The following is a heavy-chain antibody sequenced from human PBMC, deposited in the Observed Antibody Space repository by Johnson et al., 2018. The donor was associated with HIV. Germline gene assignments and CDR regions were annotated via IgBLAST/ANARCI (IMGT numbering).Heavy chain of an antibody. CDR2: VNSDGYST. Sequence: MLLVESGGGLVQPGGSLRLSCAAYGFTLSDYWMHWVRQGTGKGLAWVARVNSDGYSTSYAGSVKGRFTISRDNAKNSLYMQMNSLRAEDTALYYCARGVGGAGDDAFDIWGQGTMVTVSS. V-gene: IGHV3-74*02. D-gene: IGHD2-8*01. CDR1: GFTLSDYW. CDR3: ARGVGGAGDDAFDI. J-gene: IGHJ3*02.